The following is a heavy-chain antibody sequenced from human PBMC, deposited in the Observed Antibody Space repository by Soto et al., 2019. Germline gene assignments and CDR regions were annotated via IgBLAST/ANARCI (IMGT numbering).Heavy chain of an antibody. CDR2: IRQDGGEK. Sequence: GGSLRLSCATSGFTFSSYWMTWVRQAPGKGLEWVANIRQDGGEKKYVDSVKGRFTISRDNAKNSLYLQMNSLRADDTAVYFCAGTHIYGYDYWGQGTLVTVSS. CDR3: AGTHIYGYDY. J-gene: IGHJ4*02. D-gene: IGHD5-18*01. V-gene: IGHV3-7*05. CDR1: GFTFSSYW.